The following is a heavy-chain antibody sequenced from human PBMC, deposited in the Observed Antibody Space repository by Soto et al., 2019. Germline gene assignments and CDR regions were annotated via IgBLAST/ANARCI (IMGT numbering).Heavy chain of an antibody. Sequence: SETLSLTCAVSGGSISSGGYSWSWIRQPPGKGLEWIGYIYHSGSTYYKPSLKSRVTISVDRSKNQFSLKLSSVTAADTAVYYCARTYYDFWSGYYGWFDPWGQGTLVTVSS. J-gene: IGHJ5*02. CDR3: ARTYYDFWSGYYGWFDP. D-gene: IGHD3-3*01. V-gene: IGHV4-30-2*01. CDR2: IYHSGST. CDR1: GGSISSGGYS.